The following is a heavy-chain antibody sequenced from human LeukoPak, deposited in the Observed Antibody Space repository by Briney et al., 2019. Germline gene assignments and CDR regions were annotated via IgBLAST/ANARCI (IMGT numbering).Heavy chain of an antibody. D-gene: IGHD4-11*01. CDR3: ARVEDYSNPYLDY. Sequence: GGSLRLSCAASGFTFSSYAMHWVRQAPGKGLEWVAVISYDGSNKYYADSVKGRFTISRDNSKNTLYLQMNSLRSEDTAVYYCARVEDYSNPYLDYWGQGTLVTVSS. CDR1: GFTFSSYA. J-gene: IGHJ4*02. CDR2: ISYDGSNK. V-gene: IGHV3-30*04.